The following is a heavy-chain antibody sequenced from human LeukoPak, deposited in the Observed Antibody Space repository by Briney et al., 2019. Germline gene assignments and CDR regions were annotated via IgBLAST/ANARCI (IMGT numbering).Heavy chain of an antibody. CDR3: ARGGTW. Sequence: PGRSLRLSCAASGFTFSNYAMHWVRQAPGKGLEWVAVIWYDGSNKYYADSVKGRFTISRDNCKDTLYLEMNSLRAEDTAVYSCARGGTWWGQGTLVTVSS. CDR1: GFTFSNYA. CDR2: IWYDGSNK. D-gene: IGHD2-15*01. J-gene: IGHJ4*02. V-gene: IGHV3-33*01.